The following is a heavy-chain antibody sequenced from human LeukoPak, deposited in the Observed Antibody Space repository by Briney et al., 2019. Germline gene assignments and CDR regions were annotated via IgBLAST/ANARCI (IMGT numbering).Heavy chain of an antibody. CDR1: GYTFISYG. CDR3: ARRRAVAGVNWFDP. J-gene: IGHJ5*02. Sequence: ASVKVSCKPSGYTFISYGISWVRQAPGQGLEWMGWISSHNGYTKYAQKFQGRVTMTTDTSMSTAYMELGSLRSDDTAVYYCARRRAVAGVNWFDPWGQGTLVTVSS. CDR2: ISSHNGYT. V-gene: IGHV1-18*01. D-gene: IGHD6-19*01.